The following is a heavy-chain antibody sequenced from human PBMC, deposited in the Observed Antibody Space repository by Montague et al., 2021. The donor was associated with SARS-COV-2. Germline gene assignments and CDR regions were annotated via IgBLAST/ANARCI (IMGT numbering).Heavy chain of an antibody. CDR3: ARVYYDFWSGSTANWYYGMDG. V-gene: IGHV3-74*01. CDR2: INSDGSST. Sequence: SLRLSCAASGFTFSSYWMHWVRQAPGKGLVWVSCINSDGSSTSYADSVKGRFTISRDNAKNTLYLQMNSLRAEETVVYYCARVYYDFWSGSTANWYYGMDGGGQGTTDTVSS. J-gene: IGHJ6*02. D-gene: IGHD3-3*01. CDR1: GFTFSSYW.